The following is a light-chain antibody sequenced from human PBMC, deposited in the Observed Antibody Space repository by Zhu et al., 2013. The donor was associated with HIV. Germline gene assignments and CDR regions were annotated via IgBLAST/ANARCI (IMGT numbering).Light chain of an antibody. V-gene: IGKV1-5*03. CDR1: QSLSGW. Sequence: DIYVTQSPSTLSASVGDRVIITCRASQSLSGWLAWYQQKPGKAPKLLIHKTSILEGGVPSRFSGSGSGTEFTLTIGGLQPDDFATYYCQQLNSYLSCSLGQGTKLEIK. J-gene: IGKJ2*04. CDR3: QQLNSYLSCS. CDR2: KTS.